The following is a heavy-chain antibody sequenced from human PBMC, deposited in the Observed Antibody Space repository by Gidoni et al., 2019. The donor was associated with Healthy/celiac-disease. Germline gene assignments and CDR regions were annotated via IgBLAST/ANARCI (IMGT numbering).Heavy chain of an antibody. CDR1: GCAFSSYS. D-gene: IGHD1-26*01. J-gene: IGHJ3*02. Sequence: EVQLVESGGGLVKPGGSLGLSCAASGCAFSSYSMNWFRQAPGKGLEWVSSISSCSSYIYYADSLKGRFTISRDNAKNSLYLQMTSLIAEDTAVYYCARGGGSYLNDAFDIWGQGTMVTVSS. V-gene: IGHV3-21*01. CDR3: ARGGGSYLNDAFDI. CDR2: ISSCSSYI.